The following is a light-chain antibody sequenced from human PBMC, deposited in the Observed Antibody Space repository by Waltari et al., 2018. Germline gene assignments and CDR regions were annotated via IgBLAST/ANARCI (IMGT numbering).Light chain of an antibody. CDR3: CSFRSSSTWV. CDR1: SSHVGGYNY. V-gene: IGLV2-14*01. J-gene: IGLJ3*02. CDR2: DVT. Sequence: QSALTQPASVSGSPGQSIPISCTGTSSHVGGYNYVSWYQQHPGQAPKLMIYDVTNRPSGVSHRFSGSKSGDTASLTISGLQAEDEADYYCCSFRSSSTWVFGGGTKLTVL.